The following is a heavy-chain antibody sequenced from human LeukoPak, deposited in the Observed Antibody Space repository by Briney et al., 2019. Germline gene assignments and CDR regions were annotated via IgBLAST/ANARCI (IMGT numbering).Heavy chain of an antibody. CDR1: GFSFNNYA. Sequence: PGGSLRLSCVASGFSFNNYAMNWVRQVPGKGLEWVSLIIGSSGTTFYADSVKGRFTISRDKSKSTLYLQMNSLRAEDTAVYYCAKGAYDYIEIAYFDYWGQGSLVTVSS. J-gene: IGHJ4*02. CDR2: IIGSSGTT. V-gene: IGHV3-23*01. CDR3: AKGAYDYIEIAYFDY. D-gene: IGHD5-12*01.